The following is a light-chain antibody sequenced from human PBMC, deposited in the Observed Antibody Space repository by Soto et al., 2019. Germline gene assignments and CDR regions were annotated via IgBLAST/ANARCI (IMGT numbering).Light chain of an antibody. V-gene: IGKV1-5*03. CDR2: KAS. J-gene: IGKJ2*01. CDR3: QQHSSYST. CDR1: QSISTW. Sequence: DIQMTQSPSTLSASVGDRVTITCRASQSISTWLAWYQQKPGKAPKLLIYKASNLESGVPSRFSGRGSGTDFTLTISSLQPDDFATYYCQQHSSYSTFVQGTKLEIK.